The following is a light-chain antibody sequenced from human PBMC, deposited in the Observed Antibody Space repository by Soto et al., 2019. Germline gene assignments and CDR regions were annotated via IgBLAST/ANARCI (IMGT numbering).Light chain of an antibody. V-gene: IGKV1-39*01. CDR2: AAS. Sequence: DIQMTQSPSSLSASVGDRVTITCRASQSIYSSLNWYHQKPGKAPKLLIYAASNLQSGVPSRFSGSGSGTDFTLSISSLQPEDYYCQQSYSAPYIFGQGTKLEI. CDR1: QSIYSS. CDR3: QQSYSAPYI. J-gene: IGKJ2*01.